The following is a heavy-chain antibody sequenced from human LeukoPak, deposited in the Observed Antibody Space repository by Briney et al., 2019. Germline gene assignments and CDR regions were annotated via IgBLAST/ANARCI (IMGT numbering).Heavy chain of an antibody. CDR1: GGSISSGGYY. Sequence: ETLSLTCTVSGGSISSGGYYWSWIRQPAGKGLEWVSVIYSGGSTYYADSVKGRFTISRDNSKNTLYLQLNSLRAEDTAVYYCARTPWIVGASYFFDYWGQGTLVTVSS. CDR3: ARTPWIVGASYFFDY. CDR2: IYSGGST. V-gene: IGHV3-53*01. J-gene: IGHJ4*02. D-gene: IGHD1-26*01.